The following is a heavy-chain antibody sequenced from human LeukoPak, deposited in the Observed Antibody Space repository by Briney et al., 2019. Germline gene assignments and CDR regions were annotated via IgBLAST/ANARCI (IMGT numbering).Heavy chain of an antibody. D-gene: IGHD3-10*01. J-gene: IGHJ3*01. CDR3: VRHKRHGSGRQIDAVDV. Sequence: SETLSLTCTVSGGSISSSSYYWGWIRQPPGKRLEWIGSIYFIGSTYYNPSLKSRVTVSLDTPNNQFSLKLSSATAADTAVYYCVRHKRHGSGRQIDAVDVWGQGTMVIVSS. V-gene: IGHV4-39*01. CDR2: IYFIGST. CDR1: GGSISSSSYY.